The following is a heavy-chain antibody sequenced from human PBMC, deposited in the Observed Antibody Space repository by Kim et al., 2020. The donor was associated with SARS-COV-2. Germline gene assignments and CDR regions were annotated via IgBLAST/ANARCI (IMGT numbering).Heavy chain of an antibody. J-gene: IGHJ6*02. V-gene: IGHV4-39*02. CDR3: AREGGGYYGSGSYYNWDYYYGMDV. D-gene: IGHD3-10*01. Sequence: ETLSLTCTVSGGSISSSSYYWGWIRQPPGKGLEWIGSIYYSGSTYYNPSLKSRVTISVDTSKNQFSLKLSSVTAADTAVYYCAREGGGYYGSGSYYNWDYYYGMDVWGQGTTVTVSS. CDR1: GGSISSSSYY. CDR2: IYYSGST.